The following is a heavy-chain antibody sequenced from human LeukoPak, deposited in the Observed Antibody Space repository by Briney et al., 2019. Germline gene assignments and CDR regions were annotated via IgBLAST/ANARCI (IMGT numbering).Heavy chain of an antibody. CDR3: ARTISAWNYFDY. V-gene: IGHV4-59*08. CDR2: IYYSGST. Sequence: SETLSLTCSVSGGSISGYYWSWIRQPPGKGLDWIGYIYYSGSTNYNPSLKSRVTLSVDTSKNQFSLKLSSVTAADTAVFYCARTISAWNYFDYWGLGTLVTVSS. D-gene: IGHD1-1*01. CDR1: GGSISGYY. J-gene: IGHJ4*02.